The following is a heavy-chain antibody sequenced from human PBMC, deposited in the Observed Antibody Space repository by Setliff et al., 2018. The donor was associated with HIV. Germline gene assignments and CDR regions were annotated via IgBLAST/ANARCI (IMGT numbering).Heavy chain of an antibody. D-gene: IGHD6-19*01. CDR2: IDWDDDK. Sequence: SGPTLVNPTQTLTLTCTFSGFSLSVSGVGVGWIRQPPGKAPEWLARIDWDDDKTYNTSLKTRLTISKDTSKNQVVFTMTNMDPVDTATYYCARHTGYSSGWWYFDYWGQGILVTVSS. CDR3: ARHTGYSSGWWYFDY. CDR1: GFSLSVSGVG. V-gene: IGHV2-70*04. J-gene: IGHJ4*02.